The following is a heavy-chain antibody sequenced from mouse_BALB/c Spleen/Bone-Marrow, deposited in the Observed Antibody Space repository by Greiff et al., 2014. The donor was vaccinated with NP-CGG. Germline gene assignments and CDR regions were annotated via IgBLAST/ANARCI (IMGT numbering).Heavy chain of an antibody. Sequence: QVQLQQPGPGLVQPSQSLSITCTVSGFSLTTYGVHWVRQSPGKGLEWLGVIWSGGSTDYNAAFISRLSISKDNSKSQVFFKMNSLQANDTAIYYCARNHRGYYFDYWDQGTTLTVSS. V-gene: IGHV2-2*02. J-gene: IGHJ2*01. CDR3: ARNHRGYYFDY. D-gene: IGHD3-1*01. CDR2: IWSGGST. CDR1: GFSLTTYG.